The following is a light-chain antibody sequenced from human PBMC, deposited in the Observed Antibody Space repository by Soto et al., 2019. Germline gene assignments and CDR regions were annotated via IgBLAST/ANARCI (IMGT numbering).Light chain of an antibody. J-gene: IGLJ3*02. CDR1: SSDVGDYNY. CDR2: EVS. CDR3: SSYASSRTWV. Sequence: QSVLTQPASVSGSPGQSITLSCTGTSSDVGDYNYVSWYQQHPGKAPRLIIYEVSYRPSGVSNRFSGSKSGNTASLTISGLQAEDEADYYCSSYASSRTWVFGGGTKVTVL. V-gene: IGLV2-14*01.